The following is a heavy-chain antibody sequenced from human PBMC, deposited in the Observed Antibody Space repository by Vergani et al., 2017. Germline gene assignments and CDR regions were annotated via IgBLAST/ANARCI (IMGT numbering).Heavy chain of an antibody. J-gene: IGHJ4*02. CDR1: DVPFRNYA. V-gene: IGHV3-23*01. CDR3: AKQYFVSGNYLFDY. CDR2: ISGSGVSA. Sequence: EVQLLESGGGLVQPGGSLRLTCAASDVPFRNYAMNWVRPAPGKGLEWVSGISGSGVSAYYTDSVKGRFTISRDNSKNMLFLQMNNLRTEDTAIYYCAKQYFVSGNYLFDYWGQGTLVTVSS. D-gene: IGHD3-9*01.